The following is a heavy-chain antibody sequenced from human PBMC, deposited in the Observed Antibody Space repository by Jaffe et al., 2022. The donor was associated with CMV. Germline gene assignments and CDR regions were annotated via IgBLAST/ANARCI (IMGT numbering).Heavy chain of an antibody. D-gene: IGHD5-12*01. J-gene: IGHJ5*02. CDR1: GYTFTGYY. Sequence: QVQLVQSGAEVKKPGASVKVSCKASGYTFTGYYMHWVRQAPGQGLEWMGWINPNSGGTNYAQKFQGWVTMTRDTSISTAYMELSRLRSDDTAVYYCARESGYSGYDRNWFDPWGQGTLVTVSS. V-gene: IGHV1-2*04. CDR3: ARESGYSGYDRNWFDP. CDR2: INPNSGGT.